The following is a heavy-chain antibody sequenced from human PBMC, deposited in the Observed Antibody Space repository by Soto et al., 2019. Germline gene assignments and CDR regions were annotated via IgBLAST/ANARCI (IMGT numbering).Heavy chain of an antibody. Sequence: QVQLVQSGAEVKKPGASVKVSCKASGYTFTGYYMHWVRQAPGQGLEWMGWINPNSGGTNYAQKVQGWVTMTRDTSISTAYMELSRLRSDDTAVYYCARSASDYGDYAFDAFDIWGQGTMVTVSS. CDR1: GYTFTGYY. CDR3: ARSASDYGDYAFDAFDI. V-gene: IGHV1-2*04. CDR2: INPNSGGT. J-gene: IGHJ3*02. D-gene: IGHD4-17*01.